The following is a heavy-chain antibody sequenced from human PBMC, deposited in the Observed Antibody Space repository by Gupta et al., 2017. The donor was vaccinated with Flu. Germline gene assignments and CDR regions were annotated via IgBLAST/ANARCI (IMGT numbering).Heavy chain of an antibody. Sequence: QVQLQESGPGLVKPSQTLSLTCTVSGGSISSGGYYWSWIRQHPGKGLEWIGYIYYSGSTYYNPSLKSRVTISVDTSKNQFSLKLSSVTAADTAVYYCARVGGATVTTWYNWFDPWGQGTLVTVSS. J-gene: IGHJ5*02. D-gene: IGHD4-17*01. V-gene: IGHV4-31*03. CDR3: ARVGGATVTTWYNWFDP. CDR1: GGSISSGGYY. CDR2: IYYSGST.